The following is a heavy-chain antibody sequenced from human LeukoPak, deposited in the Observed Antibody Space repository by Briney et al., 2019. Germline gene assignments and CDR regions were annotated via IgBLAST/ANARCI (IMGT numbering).Heavy chain of an antibody. J-gene: IGHJ4*02. CDR2: IRYNIENT. CDR1: GFTFSNYA. V-gene: IGHV3-23*01. CDR3: AKASTRDTGYYFDS. D-gene: IGHD3-9*01. Sequence: GGSLRLSCAASGFTFSNYAMGWVRQAPGKGPEWVSSIRYNIENTHYADAVQGRFTISRDNSKNTLYLQMNSLRAEDTARYYCAKASTRDTGYYFDSWGQGALVSVSS.